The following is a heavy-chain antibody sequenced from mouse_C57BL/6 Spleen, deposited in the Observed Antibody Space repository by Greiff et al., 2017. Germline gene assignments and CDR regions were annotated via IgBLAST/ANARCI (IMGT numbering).Heavy chain of an antibody. CDR1: GYTFTDYY. J-gene: IGHJ3*01. CDR3: ARANAYFEAY. V-gene: IGHV1-26*01. CDR2: INPNNGGT. Sequence: EVQLQQSGPELVKPGASVKISCKASGYTFTDYYMNWVKQSHGKSLEWIGDINPNNGGTSYNQKLKGKAKFTVDKASSTAYMELRSLKSEDTAVYYCARANAYFEAYWGQGTLVTVSA. D-gene: IGHD6-5*01.